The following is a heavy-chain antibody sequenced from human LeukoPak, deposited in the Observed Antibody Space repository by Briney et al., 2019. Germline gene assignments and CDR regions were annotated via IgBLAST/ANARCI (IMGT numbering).Heavy chain of an antibody. J-gene: IGHJ4*02. CDR2: ISSSGSTI. Sequence: GGSLRLSCAASGFTFSDYYMSWIRQAPGKGLEWVSYISSSGSTIYYADSVKGRFTISRDNAKNSLYLQMNSLRAEVTAVYHCASRSGWYGVRGDYWGQGTLVTVSS. D-gene: IGHD6-19*01. CDR1: GFTFSDYY. CDR3: ASRSGWYGVRGDY. V-gene: IGHV3-11*01.